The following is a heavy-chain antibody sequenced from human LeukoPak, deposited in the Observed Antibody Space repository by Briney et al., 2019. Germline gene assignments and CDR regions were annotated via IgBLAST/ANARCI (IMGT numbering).Heavy chain of an antibody. CDR1: GYYISSGYF. Sequence: SETLSLTCDVSGYYISSGYFWGWMRQPPGKGLEWIGSIYSTGDTYYNPSLKSRVTISADTSKNQFSLKVTSVTAADTAIYYCASKPTVIKSIYMDVWGKGTTVTVSS. J-gene: IGHJ6*03. D-gene: IGHD3-9*01. CDR3: ASKPTVIKSIYMDV. V-gene: IGHV4-38-2*01. CDR2: IYSTGDT.